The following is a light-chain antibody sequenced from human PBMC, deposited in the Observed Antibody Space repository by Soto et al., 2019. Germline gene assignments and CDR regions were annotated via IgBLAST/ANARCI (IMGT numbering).Light chain of an antibody. CDR1: QSVRTY. Sequence: EIVSTQSPATLSLSPRERATLSCRASQSVRTYLAWYQQKPGQAPRLLIYDASNRAAGIPARFSGSGSGTDFSFTISSLEPEDFAVYYCQQRSNWPVTFGQGTKV. CDR2: DAS. V-gene: IGKV3-11*01. J-gene: IGKJ1*01. CDR3: QQRSNWPVT.